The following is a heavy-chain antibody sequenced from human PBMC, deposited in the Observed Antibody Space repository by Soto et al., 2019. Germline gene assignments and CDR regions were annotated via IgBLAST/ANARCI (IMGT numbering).Heavy chain of an antibody. D-gene: IGHD2-2*01. CDR2: IDPKNGNT. V-gene: IGHV1-18*01. Sequence: ASVKVSCKTSGYTFTTFGISWVRQAPGQGLEWMGWIDPKNGNTKDAQKFQGRVTMATDTSTSTAYKELRSLRSDDTAVYNCEKEDCGSSRCYLPDYWGQGALVTVSS. J-gene: IGHJ4*02. CDR1: GYTFTTFG. CDR3: EKEDCGSSRCYLPDY.